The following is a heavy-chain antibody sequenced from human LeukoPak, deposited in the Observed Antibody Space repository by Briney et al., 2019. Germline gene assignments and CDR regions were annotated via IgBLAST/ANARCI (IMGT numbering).Heavy chain of an antibody. J-gene: IGHJ4*02. Sequence: PGGSLRLSCAASGFTFSSYGMHWVRQAPGKGLEWVAVISYDGSNKYYADSVKGRFTISRDNSKNTLYLQMNSLRAEDTAVYYCAKGGDYWGQRTMVTVSS. D-gene: IGHD1-26*01. CDR1: GFTFSSYG. CDR2: ISYDGSNK. V-gene: IGHV3-30*18. CDR3: AKGGDY.